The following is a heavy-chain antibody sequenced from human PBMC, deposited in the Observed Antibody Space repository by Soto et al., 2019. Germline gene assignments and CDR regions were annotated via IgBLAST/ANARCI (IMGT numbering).Heavy chain of an antibody. D-gene: IGHD4-17*01. CDR2: IIPIFGTA. Sequence: QVQLVQSGAEVKKPGSSVKVSCKASGVTFSSYAISWVRQAPGQGLEWMGGIIPIFGTANYAQKFQGRVTITADESTSTAYMELSSLRSEDTAVYYCARNLLRVTVTPRDSYYYYYYGMDVWGQGTTVTVSS. V-gene: IGHV1-69*01. CDR3: ARNLLRVTVTPRDSYYYYYYGMDV. CDR1: GVTFSSYA. J-gene: IGHJ6*02.